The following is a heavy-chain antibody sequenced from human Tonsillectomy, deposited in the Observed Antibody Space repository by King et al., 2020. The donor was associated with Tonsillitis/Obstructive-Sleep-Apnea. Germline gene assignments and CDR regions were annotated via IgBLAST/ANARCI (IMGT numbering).Heavy chain of an antibody. CDR2: IWYDGSKK. Sequence: VQLVESGGGVVQPGRSLRLSCAASGFTFSSYVVPWVRQAPGKGQEWVGVIWYDGSKKYYSDSVKGRFTISRDKSKNTLYLQMHSLRAEDTAVYYCARGYSSSSGVFDYWGQGTLVTVSS. CDR1: GFTFSSYV. D-gene: IGHD6-6*01. CDR3: ARGYSSSSGVFDY. J-gene: IGHJ4*02. V-gene: IGHV3-33*01.